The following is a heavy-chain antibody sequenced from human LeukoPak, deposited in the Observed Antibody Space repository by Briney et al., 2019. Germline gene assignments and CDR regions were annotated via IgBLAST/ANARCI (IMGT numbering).Heavy chain of an antibody. Sequence: PGGSLRLSCAASGFTFSDYYMSWIRQAPGKGLEWVSYISSSGSTIYYADSVKGRFTISRDNAKNSLYLQMNSLRAEDTAVYYCARVGMSSSGPNYYYYYVDVWGKGTTVTVSS. V-gene: IGHV3-11*01. CDR1: GFTFSDYY. CDR2: ISSSGSTI. J-gene: IGHJ6*03. D-gene: IGHD6-19*01. CDR3: ARVGMSSSGPNYYYYYVDV.